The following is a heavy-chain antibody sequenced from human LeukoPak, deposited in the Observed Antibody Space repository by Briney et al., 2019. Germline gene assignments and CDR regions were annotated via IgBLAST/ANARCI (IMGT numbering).Heavy chain of an antibody. V-gene: IGHV3-21*01. Sequence: GGSLRLSCAASGFTFSSYSMNWVRQAPGKGLEWVSSISRSSNSIYYADSVRGRFTISRDNAKNSLFLQMNSLRAEDTAVYYCARSYSLYGPNDHFDYWGQGTLVTVSS. CDR3: ARSYSLYGPNDHFDY. J-gene: IGHJ4*02. CDR1: GFTFSSYS. D-gene: IGHD3-10*01. CDR2: ISRSSNSI.